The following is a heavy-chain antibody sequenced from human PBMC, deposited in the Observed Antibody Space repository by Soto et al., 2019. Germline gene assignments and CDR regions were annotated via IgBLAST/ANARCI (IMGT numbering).Heavy chain of an antibody. D-gene: IGHD3-10*02. Sequence: EVQLVESGGGLVQPGRSLRLSCAASGFTFADYAIHWVRLVPGQGLEWVSGISWNSANIGYADFVKGRVTISRDNDKNTLELPMSRLRSPDTALYYCAKDSARVRGFAFESWGPGPLVTVSS. J-gene: IGHJ4*02. V-gene: IGHV3-9*01. CDR2: ISWNSANI. CDR1: GFTFADYA. CDR3: AKDSARVRGFAFES.